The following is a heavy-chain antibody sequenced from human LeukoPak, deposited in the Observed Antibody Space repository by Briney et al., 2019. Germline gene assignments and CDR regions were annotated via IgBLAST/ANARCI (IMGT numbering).Heavy chain of an antibody. Sequence: ASVKVSCKASGYTFTGYYMHWVRQAPGQGLEWMGWINPNSGNTNYAQKLQGRVTMTTDTSTSTAYMELRSLRSDDTAVYYCARIRELSYFDYWGQGTLVTVSS. D-gene: IGHD1-26*01. CDR1: GYTFTGYY. V-gene: IGHV1-18*04. CDR3: ARIRELSYFDY. J-gene: IGHJ4*02. CDR2: INPNSGNT.